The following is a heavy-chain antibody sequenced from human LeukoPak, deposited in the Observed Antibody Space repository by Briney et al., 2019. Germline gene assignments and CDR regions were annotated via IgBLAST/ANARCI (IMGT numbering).Heavy chain of an antibody. D-gene: IGHD6-19*01. CDR3: ARSGYSSGWCDY. J-gene: IGHJ4*02. CDR2: IYYSGST. Sequence: SETLSLTCTVSGGSISSSSYSWGWIRQPPGKGLEWIGSIYYSGSTYYNPSLKSRVTISVDTSKNQFSLKLSSVTAADTAVYYCARSGYSSGWCDYWGQGTLVTVSS. V-gene: IGHV4-39*01. CDR1: GGSISSSSYS.